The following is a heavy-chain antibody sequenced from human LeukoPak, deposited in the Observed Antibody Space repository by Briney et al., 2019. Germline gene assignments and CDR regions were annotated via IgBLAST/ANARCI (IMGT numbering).Heavy chain of an antibody. J-gene: IGHJ5*02. CDR1: GYTFTSYD. CDR2: MNPNSGNT. Sequence: GASVKVSCKASGYTFTSYDINWVRQATGQGLEWMGWMNPNSGNTGYAQKFQGRVTMTRNTSISTAYMELSSLRSEDTAVYYCARGSVAAAHDWFDPWGQGTLVTVSS. CDR3: ARGSVAAAHDWFDP. D-gene: IGHD6-13*01. V-gene: IGHV1-8*01.